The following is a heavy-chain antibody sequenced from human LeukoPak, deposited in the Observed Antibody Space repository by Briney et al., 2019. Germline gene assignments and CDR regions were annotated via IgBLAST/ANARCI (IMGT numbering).Heavy chain of an antibody. CDR1: GGSISSYY. CDR3: ARRTAAAGNNWFDP. CDR2: IYYSGST. V-gene: IGHV4-59*08. J-gene: IGHJ5*02. Sequence: SETLSLTCTVSGGSISSYYWSWIRQPPGKGLEWIGYIYYSGSTNYNPSLKSRVTISVDTSKNQFSLKLSSVTAADTAVYYCARRTAAAGNNWFDPWGQGTLVTVSS. D-gene: IGHD6-13*01.